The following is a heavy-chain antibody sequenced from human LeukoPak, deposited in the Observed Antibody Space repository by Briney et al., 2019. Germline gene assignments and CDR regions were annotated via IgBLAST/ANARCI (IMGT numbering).Heavy chain of an antibody. CDR1: GFTFSSYW. D-gene: IGHD5-12*01. Sequence: PGGSLRLSCAASGFTFSSYWMHWVRQAPGKGLVWVSRINSDGSSTSYADSVKGRFTISRDNAKNTLYLQMNSLRAGDTAVYYCARDNSGYDYWFDPWGQGTLVTVSS. CDR3: ARDNSGYDYWFDP. J-gene: IGHJ5*02. CDR2: INSDGSST. V-gene: IGHV3-74*01.